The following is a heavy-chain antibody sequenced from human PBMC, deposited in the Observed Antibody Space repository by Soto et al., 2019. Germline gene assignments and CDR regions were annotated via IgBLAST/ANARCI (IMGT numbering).Heavy chain of an antibody. V-gene: IGHV1-69*13. CDR1: GGTFSSYA. D-gene: IGHD4-17*01. CDR2: IILPFGTA. Sequence: SVKVSCKASGGTFSSYAISWVRPATGQGLEWMGGIILPFGTANYAQKFQGRVTITADESMPTAYMELSGLRSEDTAVYYCARGPDYAGYFGYWGQGTLVTVS. J-gene: IGHJ4*02. CDR3: ARGPDYAGYFGY.